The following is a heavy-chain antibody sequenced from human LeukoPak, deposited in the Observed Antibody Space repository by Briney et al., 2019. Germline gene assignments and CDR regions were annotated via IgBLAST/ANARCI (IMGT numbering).Heavy chain of an antibody. CDR3: AINNWNDGYMDV. CDR1: GYTFTSYD. D-gene: IGHD1-20*01. Sequence: ASVKVSCKASGYTFTSYDINWVRQATGQELEWMGWMNPNSGNTGYAQKFQGRVTMTRNTSISTAYMELSSLRSEDTAVYYCAINNWNDGYMDVWGRGTTVTVSS. CDR2: MNPNSGNT. J-gene: IGHJ6*03. V-gene: IGHV1-8*01.